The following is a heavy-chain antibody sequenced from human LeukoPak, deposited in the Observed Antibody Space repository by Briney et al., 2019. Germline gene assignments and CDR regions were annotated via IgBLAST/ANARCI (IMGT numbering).Heavy chain of an antibody. CDR3: AREGTVVPTADDAFDI. CDR2: INPNSGGT. D-gene: IGHD2-2*01. Sequence: ASVKVSCKASGYTFTGYYMHWVRQAPGQGLEWMGWINPNSGGTNYAQKFQGRVTMTRDTSISTAYMELSRLRSDDTAVYYCAREGTVVPTADDAFDIWGQGTMVTVSS. V-gene: IGHV1-2*02. CDR1: GYTFTGYY. J-gene: IGHJ3*02.